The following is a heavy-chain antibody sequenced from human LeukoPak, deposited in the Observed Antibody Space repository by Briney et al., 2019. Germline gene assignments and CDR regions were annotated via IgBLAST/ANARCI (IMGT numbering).Heavy chain of an antibody. Sequence: SVKVSCKASGGTFSSNAISWVRQAPGQGLEWMGRIIPIFGTANYAQKFQGRVTITTNESTSTAYMKLSSLRSEDTAVYYCARDPGDTAMGDAFDIWGQGTMVTVSS. V-gene: IGHV1-69*05. J-gene: IGHJ3*02. CDR3: ARDPGDTAMGDAFDI. D-gene: IGHD5-18*01. CDR1: GGTFSSNA. CDR2: IIPIFGTA.